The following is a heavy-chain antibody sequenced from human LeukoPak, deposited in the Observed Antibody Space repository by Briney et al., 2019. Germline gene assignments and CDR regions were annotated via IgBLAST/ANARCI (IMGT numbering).Heavy chain of an antibody. V-gene: IGHV1-58*01. J-gene: IGHJ4*02. D-gene: IGHD6-19*01. CDR1: GFTFTSSA. CDR3: AAGKVGGWYSLYFGY. Sequence: GASVKVSCKASGFTFTSSAVQWVRQARGQRLEWIGWIVVGSGNTNYAQKFQERVTITRDMSTSTAYMELSSLRSEDTAVYYCAAGKVGGWYSLYFGYWGQGTLVTVSS. CDR2: IVVGSGNT.